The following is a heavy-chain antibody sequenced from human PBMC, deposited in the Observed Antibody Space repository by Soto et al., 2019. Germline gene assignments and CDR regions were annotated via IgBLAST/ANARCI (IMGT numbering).Heavy chain of an antibody. CDR1: GGSISSGDYY. CDR3: ARGVRNYYDSSGSLPDY. Sequence: QVQLQESGPGLVKPSQTLSLTCTVSGGSISSGDYYWSWIRQPPGKGLEWLGYIYYSGSTYYNPSLKSRVTISVDTSKNQFSLKLSSVTAADTAVYYCARGVRNYYDSSGSLPDYWGQGTLVTVSS. CDR2: IYYSGST. D-gene: IGHD3-22*01. J-gene: IGHJ4*02. V-gene: IGHV4-30-4*01.